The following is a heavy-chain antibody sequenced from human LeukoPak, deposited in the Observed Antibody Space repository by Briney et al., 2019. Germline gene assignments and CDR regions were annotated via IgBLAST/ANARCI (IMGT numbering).Heavy chain of an antibody. D-gene: IGHD4-17*01. CDR1: GFTFSSYG. J-gene: IGHJ4*02. V-gene: IGHV3-33*06. CDR2: IWYDGSNK. Sequence: GRSLRLSCAASGFTFSSYGMHWVRQAPGKGLEWVAVIWYDGSNKYYADSVKGRFTISRDNSKNTLYLQMNSLRAEDTAVYYCAKDGKSYGDYSIDYWAREPWSPSPQ. CDR3: AKDGKSYGDYSIDY.